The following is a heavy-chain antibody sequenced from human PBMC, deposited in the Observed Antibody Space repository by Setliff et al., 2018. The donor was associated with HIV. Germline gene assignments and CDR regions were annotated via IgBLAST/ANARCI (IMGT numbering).Heavy chain of an antibody. J-gene: IGHJ4*02. CDR2: INPNNGGT. CDR1: GYTFTGYY. CDR3: ARDRMPMASWVPDK. Sequence: GASVKVSCKASGYTFTGYYMHWVRQAPGQGLEWMGWINPNNGGTNYAQKFQGRVTMTRDTSISTAYMELSRLRSDDTAVYYCARDRMPMASWVPDKWGQGTLVTVSS. D-gene: IGHD2-2*01. V-gene: IGHV1-2*02.